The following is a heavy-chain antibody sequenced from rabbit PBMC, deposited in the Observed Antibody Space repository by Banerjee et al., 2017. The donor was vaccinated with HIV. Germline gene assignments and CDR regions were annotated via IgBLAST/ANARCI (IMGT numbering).Heavy chain of an antibody. CDR2: VYGASSGNT. Sequence: QQQLVESGGGLVQPGGSLTLTCKASGFDFSNYYMTWVRQAPGKGLEWIACVYGASSGNTYYANWAKGRFTISKTSSTTVTLQMTSLAAADTATYFCARSYAGRLDLWGPGTLVTVS. J-gene: IGHJ4*01. V-gene: IGHV1S45*01. CDR1: GFDFSNYYM. CDR3: ARSYAGRLDL. D-gene: IGHD4-2*01.